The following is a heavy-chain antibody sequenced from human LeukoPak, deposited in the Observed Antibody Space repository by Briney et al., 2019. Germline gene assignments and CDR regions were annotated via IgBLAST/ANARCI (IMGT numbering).Heavy chain of an antibody. CDR1: GFPISNGYY. J-gene: IGHJ6*03. CDR3: ARQHDSYYYYFIDV. V-gene: IGHV4-38-2*01. CDR2: LYHSDSA. Sequence: PSETLSLPCAVSGFPISNGYYRVWIRQPPGRGLEWIGSLYHSDSALYNTSLRSRVSMSVDTSKNQFSLTLSFVTAADTAVYYCARQHDSYYYYFIDVWGSGTTVTVSS.